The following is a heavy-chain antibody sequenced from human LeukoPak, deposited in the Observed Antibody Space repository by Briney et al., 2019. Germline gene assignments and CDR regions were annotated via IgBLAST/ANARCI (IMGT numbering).Heavy chain of an antibody. CDR1: GGSIRGSSYY. CDR3: ATDLGGYSGYDFASFDY. CDR2: IHYSGST. Sequence: PSETLSLTCTVSGGSIRGSSYYWGWICQPPGKGLECIGSIHYSGSTYYNPSLKSRVTISVDTSKNQFSLRVSSVTAADTAVYYCATDLGGYSGYDFASFDYWGQGTLVTVSS. D-gene: IGHD5-12*01. J-gene: IGHJ4*02. V-gene: IGHV4-39*01.